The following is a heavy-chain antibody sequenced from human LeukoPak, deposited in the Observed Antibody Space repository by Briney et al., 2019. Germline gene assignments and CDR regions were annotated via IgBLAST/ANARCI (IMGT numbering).Heavy chain of an antibody. V-gene: IGHV3-30*02. CDR3: GKGSSTSACTDY. CDR2: VRYDGSIQ. J-gene: IGHJ4*02. CDR1: GFNFHSYG. Sequence: PGGSLRLPCAASGFNFHSYGMHWVRQAPGKGLDWVAFVRYDGSIQYYADSVKGRFAIYRDNSKDTVSLQMNGLRPEDTAVCYCGKGSSTSACTDYWGQGTMVTVSS. D-gene: IGHD6-19*01.